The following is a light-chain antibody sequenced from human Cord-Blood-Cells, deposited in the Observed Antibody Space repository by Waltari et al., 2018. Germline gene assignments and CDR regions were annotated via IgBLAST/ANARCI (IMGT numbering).Light chain of an antibody. CDR3: QQSYSTPIT. CDR2: AAS. CDR1: QSISSY. J-gene: IGKJ5*01. V-gene: IGKV1-39*01. Sequence: DIQMTQSPSSLSASVGDRVTITCRASQSISSYLNWYQQKPGKAPKLLIYAASSLQSWVPSRFSGSGSGTDFTLTISSLQPEDFATYYCQQSYSTPITFGQVTRLEIK.